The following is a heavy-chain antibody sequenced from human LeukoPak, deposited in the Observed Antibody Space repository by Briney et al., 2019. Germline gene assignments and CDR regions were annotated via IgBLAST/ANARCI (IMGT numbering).Heavy chain of an antibody. V-gene: IGHV4-59*01. Sequence: PSETLSLTCTVSGGSISSYYWSWIRQPPGKGLEWIGYIYHSGSTNYNPSLKSRVTISVDTSKNQFSLKLSSVTAADTAVYYCARNYYGSGSWGQGTLVTVSS. CDR2: IYHSGST. CDR1: GGSISSYY. CDR3: ARNYYGSGS. J-gene: IGHJ4*02. D-gene: IGHD3-10*01.